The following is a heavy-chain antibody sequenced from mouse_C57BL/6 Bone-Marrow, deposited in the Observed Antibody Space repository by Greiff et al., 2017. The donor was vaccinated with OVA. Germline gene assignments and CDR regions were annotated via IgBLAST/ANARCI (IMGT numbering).Heavy chain of an antibody. V-gene: IGHV1-26*01. CDR1: GYTFTVYY. J-gene: IGHJ3*01. Sequence: EVQLQQSGPELVKPGASVKISCKASGYTFTVYYMNWVKQSHGKSLEWIGDINPNNGGTSYNQKLKGKATLTVDNSSTTVYMELRSLTSEDSAVYYCARERSSYYVSSPFAYWGQGTLVTVSA. CDR3: ARERSSYYVSSPFAY. D-gene: IGHD1-1*01. CDR2: INPNNGGT.